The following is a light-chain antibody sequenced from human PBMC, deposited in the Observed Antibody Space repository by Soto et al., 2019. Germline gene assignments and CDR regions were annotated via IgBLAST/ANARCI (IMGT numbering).Light chain of an antibody. Sequence: QSALTQPASVSGSPGQSITISCTGTSSDVGGYNYVSWYQQHPGKAPKLMIYDVSNRPSGVSNRFSGSKSGNTASLTISGLQAEDEADYYYCSNTSSSPYVFGTGTKVTVL. CDR3: CSNTSSSPYV. V-gene: IGLV2-14*01. CDR1: SSDVGGYNY. CDR2: DVS. J-gene: IGLJ1*01.